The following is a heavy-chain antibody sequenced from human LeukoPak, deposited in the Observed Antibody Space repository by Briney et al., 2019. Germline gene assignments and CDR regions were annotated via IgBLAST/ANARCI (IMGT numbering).Heavy chain of an antibody. V-gene: IGHV4-39*01. Sequence: PSETLSLTCTVSGDSISGSSYYWCWIRQPPGKGLEWIGSIHYSGSTQYNPSLKSRVSTSVDTSKNTFSLKLTSVSAADTAVYYCARVYNWNSSGLGAPRDWGRGTQVTVSS. CDR1: GDSISGSSYY. CDR3: ARVYNWNSSGLGAPRD. J-gene: IGHJ4*02. D-gene: IGHD1-7*01. CDR2: IHYSGST.